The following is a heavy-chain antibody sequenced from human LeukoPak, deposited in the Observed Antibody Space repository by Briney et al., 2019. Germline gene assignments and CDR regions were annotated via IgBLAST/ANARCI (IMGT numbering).Heavy chain of an antibody. CDR2: INHSGST. J-gene: IGHJ4*02. D-gene: IGHD3-10*02. CDR3: ARGKLGIVRSDFDY. CDR1: GGSLSGYY. V-gene: IGHV4-34*01. Sequence: SETLSLTCAVYGGSLSGYYWSWIRQPPGKGLEWIGEINHSGSTNYNPSLKSRVTISVDASKNQFSLKLSSVTVADTAVYYCARGKLGIVRSDFDYWGQGTLVTVSS.